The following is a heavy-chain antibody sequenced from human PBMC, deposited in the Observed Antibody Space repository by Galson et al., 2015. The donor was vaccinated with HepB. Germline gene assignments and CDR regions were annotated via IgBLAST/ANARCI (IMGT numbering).Heavy chain of an antibody. CDR1: GFTFSNNW. CDR2: IKEDGSEK. D-gene: IGHD3-10*01. Sequence: SLRLSCAASGFTFSNNWMSWVRQAPGKGLEWVANIKEDGSEKYYVDSVKGRFTISRDNAKHSLYLQMNSLRDEDTAVYYCARDRRTKVLLWFGGLPVGWFDPWGQGTLVTVSS. CDR3: ARDRRTKVLLWFGGLPVGWFDP. J-gene: IGHJ5*02. V-gene: IGHV3-7*01.